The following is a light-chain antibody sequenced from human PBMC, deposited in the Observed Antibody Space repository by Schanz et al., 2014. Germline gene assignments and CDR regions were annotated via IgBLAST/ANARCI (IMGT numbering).Light chain of an antibody. J-gene: IGKJ1*01. CDR3: QQYNSYSQGT. CDR1: QSVSSID. Sequence: EIVLTQSPGALSLSPGDRATLSCRASQSVSSIDLAWYQQKPGQAPNVLIYGASTRATGIPARFSGSGSGTEFTLTISSLQSEDFAVYYCQQYNSYSQGTFGQGTKVEIK. V-gene: IGKV3-15*01. CDR2: GAS.